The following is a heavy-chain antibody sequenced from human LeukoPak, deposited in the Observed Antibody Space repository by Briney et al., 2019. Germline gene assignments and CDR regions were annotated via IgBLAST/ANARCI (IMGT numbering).Heavy chain of an antibody. D-gene: IGHD2-15*01. Sequence: SETLSLTCAVYGGPFSGYYWSWIRQPPGKGLEWIGEINHSGSTNYNPSLKSRVTISVDTSKNQFSLKLSSVTAADTAVYYCAAGSGGGYYFDYWGQGTLVTVSS. CDR2: INHSGST. CDR3: AAGSGGGYYFDY. CDR1: GGPFSGYY. V-gene: IGHV4-34*01. J-gene: IGHJ4*02.